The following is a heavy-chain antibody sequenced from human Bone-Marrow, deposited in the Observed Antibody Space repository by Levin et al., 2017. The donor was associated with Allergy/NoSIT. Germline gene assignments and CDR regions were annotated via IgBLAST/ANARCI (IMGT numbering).Heavy chain of an antibody. CDR3: ARVGYYYDSSGYYFFDY. CDR1: GYTFTGYY. V-gene: IGHV1-2*02. CDR2: INPNSGGT. J-gene: IGHJ4*02. Sequence: GESLKISCKASGYTFTGYYMHWVRQAPGQGLEWMGWINPNSGGTNYAQKFQGRVTMTRDTSISTAYMELSRLRSDDTAVYYCARVGYYYDSSGYYFFDYWGQGTLDTVSS. D-gene: IGHD3-22*01.